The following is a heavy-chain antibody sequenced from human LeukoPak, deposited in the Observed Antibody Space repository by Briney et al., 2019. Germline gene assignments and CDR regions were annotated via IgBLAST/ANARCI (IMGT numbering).Heavy chain of an antibody. D-gene: IGHD6-19*01. V-gene: IGHV4-39*01. CDR3: ASLAVAGLSEGY. Sequence: SETLSLTCTVSGGSISSDSYYWAWIRQPPGKGLEWIASIYYSGSTYYNPSLKSRVTISVDTSRNQFSLKLSSVTAADTAVYYCASLAVAGLSEGYWGQGTLVIVSS. J-gene: IGHJ4*02. CDR1: GGSISSDSYY. CDR2: IYYSGST.